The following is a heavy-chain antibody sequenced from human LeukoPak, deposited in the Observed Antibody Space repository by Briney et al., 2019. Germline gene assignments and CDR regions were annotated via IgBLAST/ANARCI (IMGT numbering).Heavy chain of an antibody. D-gene: IGHD6-19*01. V-gene: IGHV4-39*01. CDR3: ASLAVAGLSEGY. Sequence: SETLSLTCTVSGGSISSDSYYWAWIRQPPGKGLEWIASIYYSGSTYYNPSLKSRVTISVDTSRNQFSLKLSSVTAADTAVYYCASLAVAGLSEGYWGQGTLVIVSS. J-gene: IGHJ4*02. CDR1: GGSISSDSYY. CDR2: IYYSGST.